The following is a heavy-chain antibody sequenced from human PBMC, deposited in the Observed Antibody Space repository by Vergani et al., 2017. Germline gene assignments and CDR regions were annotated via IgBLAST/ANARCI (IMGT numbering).Heavy chain of an antibody. CDR2: ISYDGSNK. CDR3: ANGSGVDY. D-gene: IGHD3-10*01. Sequence: QVQLVESGGGVVQPGRSLRLSCAASGFTFSSYGMHWVRQAPGKGLEWVAVISYDGSNKYYADSVKGLFTISRDNSKNTLYLQMNSLRAEDTAVYYCANGSGVDYWGQGTLVTVAS. CDR1: GFTFSSYG. J-gene: IGHJ4*02. V-gene: IGHV3-30*18.